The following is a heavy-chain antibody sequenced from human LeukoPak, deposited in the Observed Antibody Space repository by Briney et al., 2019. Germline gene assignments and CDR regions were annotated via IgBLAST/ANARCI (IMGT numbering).Heavy chain of an antibody. J-gene: IGHJ4*02. CDR2: VYYSSGST. D-gene: IGHD3-10*01. CDR3: ARAGGYGSGPGY. CDR1: GGSISSGGYY. V-gene: IGHV4-31*03. Sequence: SETLSLTCTVSGGSISSGGYYWSWIRQHPGKGLEWIEYVYYSSGSTYYNPSLKSRLTISVDSSKNQFSLNLSSVTAADTAVYYCARAGGYGSGPGYWGQGTLVTVSS.